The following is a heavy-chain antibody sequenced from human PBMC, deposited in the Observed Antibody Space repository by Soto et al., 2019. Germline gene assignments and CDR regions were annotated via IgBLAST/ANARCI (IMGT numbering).Heavy chain of an antibody. Sequence: GGSLRLSCAASGFTFSSYWMSWVRQAPGKGLEWVANIKQDGSEKYYVDSVKGRFTISRDNAKNSLYLQMNSLRAEDTAVYYCARFYYDSSGYLPSPYYYYYGMDAWGQATTVTAS. D-gene: IGHD3-22*01. V-gene: IGHV3-7*04. CDR3: ARFYYDSSGYLPSPYYYYYGMDA. CDR1: GFTFSSYW. CDR2: IKQDGSEK. J-gene: IGHJ6*02.